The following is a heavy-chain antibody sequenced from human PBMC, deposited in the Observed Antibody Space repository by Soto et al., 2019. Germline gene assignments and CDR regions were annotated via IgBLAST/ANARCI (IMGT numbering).Heavy chain of an antibody. D-gene: IGHD3-10*01. Sequence: QVQLQESGPGLVKPSQTLSLTCTVSGGSISSGGYYWSWIRQHPGKGLEWIGYIYYSGSTYYNPSLKSRVTISVDTSMTAADTAVYYCARGMVRVVAPFDPWGQGTLVTVSS. CDR3: ARGMVRVVAPFDP. CDR2: IYYSGST. V-gene: IGHV4-31*03. J-gene: IGHJ5*02. CDR1: GGSISSGGYY.